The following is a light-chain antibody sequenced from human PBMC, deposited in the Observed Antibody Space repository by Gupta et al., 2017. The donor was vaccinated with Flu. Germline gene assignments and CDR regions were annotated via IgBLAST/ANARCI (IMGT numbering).Light chain of an antibody. CDR2: EVS. V-gene: IGLV2-14*01. CDR3: SSYTSSSTQDV. CDR1: RSDVGGYND. J-gene: IGLJ1*01. Sequence: QSALTPPASVSGSPAQSIAISCTGNRSDVGGYNDDSWYQQHAGKAPKLMIYEVSNRPSGVSNRFAGSTSGNTASLTISGVQAEDEDDYYYSSYTSSSTQDVFGTGIKVTVL.